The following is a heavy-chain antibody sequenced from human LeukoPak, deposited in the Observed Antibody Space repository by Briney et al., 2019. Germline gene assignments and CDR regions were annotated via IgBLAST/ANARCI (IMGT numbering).Heavy chain of an antibody. J-gene: IGHJ4*02. CDR3: ASMRSFYFDY. V-gene: IGHV3-66*01. D-gene: IGHD3-10*01. CDR1: EFTVGSNY. CDR2: IYSGGTP. Sequence: GGSLRLSCAVSEFTVGSNYMSWVRQAPGKGLEWVSVIYSGGTPYYADSVKGRFTISRDNSKNTLYLQMNSLRAEDTAVYYCASMRSFYFDYWGQGTLVTVSS.